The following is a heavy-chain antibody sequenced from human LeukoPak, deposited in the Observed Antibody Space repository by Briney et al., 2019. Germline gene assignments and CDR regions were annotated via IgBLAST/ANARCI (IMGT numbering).Heavy chain of an antibody. CDR1: GGSISSGGYY. V-gene: IGHV4-30-2*01. CDR3: ARGSITIFGVALVAFDI. Sequence: PSETLSLTCTVSGGSISSGGYYWSWIRQPPGKGLEWIGYIYHSGSTYYNPSLKSRVTISVDRSKNQFSLKLSSVTAADTAVYYCARGSITIFGVALVAFDIWGQGTMVTGSS. J-gene: IGHJ3*02. D-gene: IGHD3-3*01. CDR2: IYHSGST.